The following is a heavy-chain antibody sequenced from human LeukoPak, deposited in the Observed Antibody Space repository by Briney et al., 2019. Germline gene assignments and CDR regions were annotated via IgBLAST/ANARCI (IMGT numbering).Heavy chain of an antibody. J-gene: IGHJ4*02. V-gene: IGHV4-38-2*02. CDR3: ARVKEYQRGYYFDY. CDR2: LFHDGNT. D-gene: IGHD6-6*01. CDR1: GYSISAGFG. Sequence: PSETLSLTCTVSGYSISAGFGWGWIRQSPGKGLEWIGNLFHDGNTYYNPSLNGRVTMSVDTSKNQFSLTLNSVTAADTAVYYCARVKEYQRGYYFDYWGQGTLVTVSS.